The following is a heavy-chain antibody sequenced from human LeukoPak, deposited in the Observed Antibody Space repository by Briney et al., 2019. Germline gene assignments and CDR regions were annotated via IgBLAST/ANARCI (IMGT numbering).Heavy chain of an antibody. J-gene: IGHJ4*02. CDR3: AKGGRSSSWLVDY. CDR1: GFTFDDYA. Sequence: GGSLRLSCAASGFTFDDYAMHWVRQAPGKGLEWVSGISWNSGSIGYADSVKGRFTISRDNAKNSLYLQMNSLRAEDMALYYCAKGGRSSSWLVDYWGQGTLVTVSS. CDR2: ISWNSGSI. V-gene: IGHV3-9*03. D-gene: IGHD6-13*01.